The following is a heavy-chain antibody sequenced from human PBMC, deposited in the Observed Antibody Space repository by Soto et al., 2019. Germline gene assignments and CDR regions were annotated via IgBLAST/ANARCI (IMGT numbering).Heavy chain of an antibody. Sequence: QLEMQASGPGLVRPSETLSLTCTVSGGSISSATYYWGWIRQPPGKGLEWIGSIYYSGSTYYSPSLKSRVHISLDTSMNQFSLKLTSVSAADTAMYYCARQATTSWSYWGQGTLVTVSS. CDR3: ARQATTSWSY. J-gene: IGHJ4*02. V-gene: IGHV4-39*01. CDR2: IYYSGST. D-gene: IGHD2-2*01. CDR1: GGSISSATYY.